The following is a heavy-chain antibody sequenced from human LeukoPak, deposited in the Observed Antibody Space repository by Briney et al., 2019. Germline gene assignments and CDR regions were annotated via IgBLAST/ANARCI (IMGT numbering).Heavy chain of an antibody. V-gene: IGHV1-46*01. CDR1: GYTFTSYY. Sequence: ASVKVSCKASGYTFTSYYMHWVRQAPGQGLEWMGIINPSGGSTSYAQKFQGRVTITADESTSTAYMELSSLRSEDTAVYYCAGGYSYGYRGRTYYYGMDVWGQGTTVTVSS. CDR2: INPSGGST. J-gene: IGHJ6*02. CDR3: AGGYSYGYRGRTYYYGMDV. D-gene: IGHD5-18*01.